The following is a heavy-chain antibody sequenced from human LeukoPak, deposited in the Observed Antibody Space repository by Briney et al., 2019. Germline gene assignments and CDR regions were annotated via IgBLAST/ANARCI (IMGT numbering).Heavy chain of an antibody. CDR1: GFTFSSYV. CDR3: AKGGYTQIDYGMDV. D-gene: IGHD5-18*01. CDR2: ISGSGGST. J-gene: IGHJ6*04. V-gene: IGHV3-23*01. Sequence: GGSLRLSCAASGFTFSSYVMSWVRQAPGKGLEWVSTISGSGGSTYYADSVKGRFTISRDNSKNTLYLQMNSLRAEDAAVYYCAKGGYTQIDYGMDVWGKGTTVTVSS.